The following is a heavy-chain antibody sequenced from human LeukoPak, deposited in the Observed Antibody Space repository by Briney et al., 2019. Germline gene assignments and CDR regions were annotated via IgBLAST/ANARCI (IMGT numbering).Heavy chain of an antibody. CDR3: TRRGPGD. Sequence: SETLSLTCTVSGASISSSGSFWGWFRQPPGKGLELLGTISHSGTTYYNPSLKSRVTISVDTSKNQFSLNLSSMTAADTAVYYCTRRGPGDWGQGTLVTVSS. V-gene: IGHV4-39*07. J-gene: IGHJ4*02. D-gene: IGHD3-10*01. CDR2: ISHSGTT. CDR1: GASISSSGSF.